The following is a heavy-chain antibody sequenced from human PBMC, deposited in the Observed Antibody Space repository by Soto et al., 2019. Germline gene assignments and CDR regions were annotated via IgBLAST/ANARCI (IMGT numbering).Heavy chain of an antibody. CDR1: GFTFSSYS. J-gene: IGHJ5*02. CDR2: ISSSSSYI. CDR3: ARDMDPNWFDH. D-gene: IGHD3-10*01. Sequence: EVQLVESGGCLVKRGGSLTLSCAASGFTFSSYSMTWVRQAPGKGLEWVSSISSSSSYIYYAESVKCRFTIPRDNDKNSLNLQINSLRAEDTAVYYCARDMDPNWFDHWGQGNLVTVSS. V-gene: IGHV3-21*01.